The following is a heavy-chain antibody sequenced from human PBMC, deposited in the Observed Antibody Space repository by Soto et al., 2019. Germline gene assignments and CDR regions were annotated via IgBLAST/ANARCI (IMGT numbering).Heavy chain of an antibody. D-gene: IGHD3-3*01. CDR1: GATFGNTA. CDR2: IVPLFGTA. V-gene: IGHV1-69*12. Sequence: QVQLVQSGAEVKEPGSSVNVSCKTSGATFGNTAVTWVRQAPGQGLEWIGGIVPLFGTANYAQKFRGRVTMPADESTSTGYMELSSLRTDDTAVYYCARDGDPGYSFWSGPLGGGRFDPWGQGTLVTVSS. J-gene: IGHJ5*02. CDR3: ARDGDPGYSFWSGPLGGGRFDP.